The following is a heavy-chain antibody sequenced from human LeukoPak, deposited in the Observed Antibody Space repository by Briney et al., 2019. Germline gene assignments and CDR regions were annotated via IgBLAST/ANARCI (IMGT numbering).Heavy chain of an antibody. CDR3: ARDATGLFDY. D-gene: IGHD1-1*01. V-gene: IGHV3-21*01. Sequence: PGGSLRLSCAASGFTFSRYSMNWVRQAPGKGLEWVSSISSSSSYIYYADSVKGRFTISRDNAKNSLYLQMNSLRAEDTAVYYCARDATGLFDYWGQGTLVTVSS. CDR1: GFTFSRYS. CDR2: ISSSSSYI. J-gene: IGHJ4*02.